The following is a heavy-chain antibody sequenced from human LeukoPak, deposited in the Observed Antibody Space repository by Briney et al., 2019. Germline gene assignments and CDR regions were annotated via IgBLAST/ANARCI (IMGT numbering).Heavy chain of an antibody. Sequence: GASVKVSCTASGYTFSNHGINWVRQAPGQGLEWMAWIRGYNGNTNYAQKLQGRVIMTTDTSTSTAYMELRSLRSDDTAVYYCAAWAGIAVSGFEGPFDYWGQGTLVTVSS. CDR1: GYTFSNHG. CDR3: AAWAGIAVSGFEGPFDY. CDR2: IRGYNGNT. D-gene: IGHD6-19*01. J-gene: IGHJ4*02. V-gene: IGHV1-18*01.